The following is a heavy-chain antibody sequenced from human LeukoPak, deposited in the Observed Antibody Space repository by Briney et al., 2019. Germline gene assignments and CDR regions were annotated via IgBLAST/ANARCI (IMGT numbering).Heavy chain of an antibody. CDR1: GFTFSSYS. CDR3: ARDHSEYYYDSSGYYYGH. D-gene: IGHD3-22*01. V-gene: IGHV3-74*01. Sequence: PGGSLRLSCAASGFTFSSYSMNWVRQAPGKGLVWVSRINSDGSSTSYADSVKGRFTISRDNAKNTLYLQMNSLRAEDTAVYYCARDHSEYYYDSSGYYYGHWGQGTLVTVSS. J-gene: IGHJ4*02. CDR2: INSDGSST.